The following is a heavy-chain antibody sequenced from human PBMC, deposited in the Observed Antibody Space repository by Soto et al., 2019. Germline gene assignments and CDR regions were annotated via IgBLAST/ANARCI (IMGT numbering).Heavy chain of an antibody. CDR1: GGSFSGYY. V-gene: IGHV4-34*01. Sequence: QVQLQQWGAGLLKTSGTLSLTCAVYGGSFSGYYWSWIRQPPGKGLEWIGEINHSGSTNYNPSLKSRVTISVDTSKNQFSLKLSSVTAADTAVYYCARRQRVRTAYSSSWYLFDYWGQGTLVTVSS. CDR3: ARRQRVRTAYSSSWYLFDY. J-gene: IGHJ4*02. CDR2: INHSGST. D-gene: IGHD6-13*01.